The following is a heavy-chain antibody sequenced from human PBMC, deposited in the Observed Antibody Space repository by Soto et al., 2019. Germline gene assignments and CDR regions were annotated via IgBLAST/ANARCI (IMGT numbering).Heavy chain of an antibody. CDR1: GFTCSSYD. CDR3: AKATATGGGAFDI. D-gene: IGHD2-8*02. Sequence: TVGSLRLSCAASGFTCSSYDMSWVRQAPGKGLEWVSTILVGGSTHYPDSVKGRFTISRDNSKNTVFLQMNSLTAGDTAVYYCAKATATGGGAFDICGQGTMVTVSS. J-gene: IGHJ3*02. V-gene: IGHV3-23*01. CDR2: ILVGGST.